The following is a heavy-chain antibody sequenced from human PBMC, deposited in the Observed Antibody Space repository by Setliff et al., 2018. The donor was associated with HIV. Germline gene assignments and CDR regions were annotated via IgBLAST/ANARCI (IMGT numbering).Heavy chain of an antibody. CDR2: ISAYDGDT. CDR3: ARVGLSAVPFPTVY. CDR1: GGTISSYA. D-gene: IGHD4-4*01. J-gene: IGHJ4*02. Sequence: ASVKVSCKASGGTISSYAIGWVRQAPGQGLEWMRWISAYDGDTKYAQKFHNRLSMTADTSTTTAYMDLRGLASDDTGVYYCARVGLSAVPFPTVYWGQGTLVTVSS. V-gene: IGHV1-18*01.